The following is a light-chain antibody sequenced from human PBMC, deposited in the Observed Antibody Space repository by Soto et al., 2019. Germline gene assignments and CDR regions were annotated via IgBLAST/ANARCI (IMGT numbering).Light chain of an antibody. CDR1: STNIGSYYG. V-gene: IGLV1-40*01. J-gene: IGLJ2*01. CDR2: DNS. Sequence: QPVLTQPPSVSGAPGQKVTISCVGSSTNIGSYYGVHWYQQLPGAAPKLLIYDNSNRPSGVADRFSGSKSGTSASLAITGLQTDDEADYFCQTYDSRLSASIFGGGTKVTVL. CDR3: QTYDSRLSASI.